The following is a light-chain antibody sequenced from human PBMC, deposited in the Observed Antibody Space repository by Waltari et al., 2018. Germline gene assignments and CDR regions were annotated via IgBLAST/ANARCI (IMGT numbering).Light chain of an antibody. V-gene: IGKV4-1*01. CDR3: HQYLTAPLT. J-gene: IGKJ3*01. CDR2: STF. CDR1: QSVLSKSAARDY. Sequence: DIVMTQSPDSLAVSLGERATITCKSSQSVLSKSAARDYVAWFQQKPGQPPKLLIHSTFTRVSGVPDRFSGSGSGTDFTLTISSLQAEDVAVYYCHQYLTAPLTFGPGTKVDIK.